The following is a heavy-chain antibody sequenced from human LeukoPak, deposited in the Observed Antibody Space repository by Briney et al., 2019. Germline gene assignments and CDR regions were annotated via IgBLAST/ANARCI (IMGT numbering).Heavy chain of an antibody. J-gene: IGHJ5*02. V-gene: IGHV3-74*01. CDR2: INLDGSSR. CDR1: GFSFSKYW. Sequence: PGGSLRLSCAASGFSFSKYWMHWVRQAPGKGLVWVSRINLDGSSRSYADSVKGRFTISRDNAKNTLYLQMNSLRAEDTAVYYCARDPSNCSGGSCYWFDPWGQGTLVTVSS. CDR3: ARDPSNCSGGSCYWFDP. D-gene: IGHD2-15*01.